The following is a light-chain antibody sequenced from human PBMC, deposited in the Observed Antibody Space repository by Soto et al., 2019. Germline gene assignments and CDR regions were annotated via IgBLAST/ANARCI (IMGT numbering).Light chain of an antibody. V-gene: IGKV3-15*01. CDR3: QQYNTWPST. J-gene: IGKJ1*01. Sequence: EIVMSQSPATLSVSRGERATLSCRASESVSRNLAWYQQKPGQAPRLLIYGASTRATGIPARFSGSESGTEFTLSISSLQSEDFAVYYCQQYNTWPSTFGQGTKVEIK. CDR2: GAS. CDR1: ESVSRN.